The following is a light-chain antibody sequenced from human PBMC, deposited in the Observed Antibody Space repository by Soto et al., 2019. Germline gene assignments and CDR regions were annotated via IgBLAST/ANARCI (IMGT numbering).Light chain of an antibody. Sequence: QSVLTQSRSVSGSPGQSVTISCTGTSSDVSWYQHHPGKAPKLMIYDVYKRPSGVPDRFSGSKSGNTASLTISGLQAEDEADFYCSSYAGGHAWVFGGGTKLTVL. V-gene: IGLV2-11*01. J-gene: IGLJ3*02. CDR1: SSDV. CDR3: SSYAGGHAWV. CDR2: DVY.